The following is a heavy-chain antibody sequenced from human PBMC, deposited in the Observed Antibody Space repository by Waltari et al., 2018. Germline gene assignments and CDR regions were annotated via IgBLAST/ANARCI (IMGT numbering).Heavy chain of an antibody. J-gene: IGHJ3*02. CDR2: ISYDGSNK. CDR3: AKEDEGGDAFDI. Sequence: QVQLVASGGGVVQPGRALRLSCAASGFTFSSYGMHWVRQAPGKGLEWVAVISYDGSNKYYADSVKGRFTISRDNSKNTLYLQMNSLRAEDTAVYYCAKEDEGGDAFDIWGQGTMVTVSS. D-gene: IGHD2-15*01. CDR1: GFTFSSYG. V-gene: IGHV3-30*18.